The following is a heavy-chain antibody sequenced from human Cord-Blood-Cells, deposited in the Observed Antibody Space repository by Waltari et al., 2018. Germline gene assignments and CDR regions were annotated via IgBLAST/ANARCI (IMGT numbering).Heavy chain of an antibody. Sequence: QVQLVQSGAEVKKPGSSVKVSCKASGGTFSSYAISWVRQAPGQGLEWMGWSIALIGTANYAQKFLCSVTITADESTTTDYMELSSLRSEDTAVYYWARAERGLAAADAFDIWGQGTMVTVSS. V-gene: IGHV1-69*11. CDR1: GGTFSSYA. D-gene: IGHD6-19*01. J-gene: IGHJ3*02. CDR2: SIALIGTA. CDR3: ARAERGLAAADAFDI.